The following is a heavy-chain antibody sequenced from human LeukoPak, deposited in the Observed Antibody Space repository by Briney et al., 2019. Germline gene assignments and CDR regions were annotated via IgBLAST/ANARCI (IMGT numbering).Heavy chain of an antibody. CDR3: ARDAQWLVPEGYFYYMDV. Sequence: KPGGSLRLSCAGSGFTFSRYSMNWFRQAPGKGLERVSPISSRSTNIFYADSVKGRFTISRDNAKNSLYLQMNSLGAEDTAVYYCARDAQWLVPEGYFYYMDVWGKGTTVTVSS. D-gene: IGHD6-19*01. J-gene: IGHJ6*03. V-gene: IGHV3-21*01. CDR2: ISSRSTNI. CDR1: GFTFSRYS.